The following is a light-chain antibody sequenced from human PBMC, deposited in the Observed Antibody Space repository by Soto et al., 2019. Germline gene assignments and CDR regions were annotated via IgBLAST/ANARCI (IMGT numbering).Light chain of an antibody. CDR3: LQTDRVPYN. J-gene: IGKJ2*01. V-gene: IGKV1-39*01. CDR2: FAS. Sequence: DIQRTKSPSAPYASGGDSVTLTCRAIQSISSYLTWYPLKLGRPPKLLIYFASIVQAGVPSRFSRAVSETDFTLTISDLHPDDGTSYFCLQTDRVPYNFGHGT. CDR1: QSISSY.